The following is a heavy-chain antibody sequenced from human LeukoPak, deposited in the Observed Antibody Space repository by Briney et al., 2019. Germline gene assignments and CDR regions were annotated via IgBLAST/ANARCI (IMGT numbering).Heavy chain of an antibody. CDR3: ARGGATYYYDSSGSLGGWNAFDI. V-gene: IGHV1-18*01. CDR1: GYTFTSYG. D-gene: IGHD3-22*01. J-gene: IGHJ3*02. Sequence: ASVTVSCKASGYTFTSYGISWVRQAPGQGLEWMGWISAYNGNTNYAQKLQGRVTMTTDTSTSTAYMELRSLRSDDTAVYYCARGGATYYYDSSGSLGGWNAFDIWGQGTMVTVSS. CDR2: ISAYNGNT.